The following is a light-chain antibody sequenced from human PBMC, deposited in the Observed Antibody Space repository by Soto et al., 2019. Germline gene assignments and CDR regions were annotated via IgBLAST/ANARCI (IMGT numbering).Light chain of an antibody. V-gene: IGLV2-8*01. CDR2: EVT. J-gene: IGLJ3*02. Sequence: QSVLTQPPSASGSPGQSVTISCTGTSSDVGAYNYVSWYQQHPGIAPRLLIYEVTKRPSGVPDRFSGSKSGNTASLTVSGLQAEHETDYYFSSYAGITTLAFCGGTKVTVL. CDR1: SSDVGAYNY. CDR3: SSYAGITTLA.